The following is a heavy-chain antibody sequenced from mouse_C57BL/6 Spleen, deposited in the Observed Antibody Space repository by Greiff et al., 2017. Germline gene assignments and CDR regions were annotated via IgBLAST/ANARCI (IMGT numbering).Heavy chain of an antibody. J-gene: IGHJ2*01. D-gene: IGHD1-1*01. V-gene: IGHV1-69*01. CDR3: ARGGTVVSFDY. CDR1: GSSFTSYW. CDR2: IDPSDSYA. Sequence: VQLQQPGAELVMPGASVKMSCKASGSSFTSYWMHWVKQRPGQGLEWIGEIDPSDSYANYNQKLQGKSTLTVDKSSSTAYMQLSSLTSEDTAVYDCARGGTVVSFDYWGQGTPLTVSS.